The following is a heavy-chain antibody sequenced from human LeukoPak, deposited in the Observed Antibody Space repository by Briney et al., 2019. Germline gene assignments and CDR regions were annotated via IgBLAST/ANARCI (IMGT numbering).Heavy chain of an antibody. Sequence: PSETLSLTCAVSGGSISSYYWSWIRQPPGKGLEWIGYISYSGSTNYSPSLKSRVTMSVDTSKNQFSLKVSSVTAADTAVYYCARDVPGPVIGYYGMDVWGQGTTVTVSS. V-gene: IGHV4-59*01. CDR1: GGSISSYY. CDR3: ARDVPGPVIGYYGMDV. D-gene: IGHD3-22*01. J-gene: IGHJ6*02. CDR2: ISYSGST.